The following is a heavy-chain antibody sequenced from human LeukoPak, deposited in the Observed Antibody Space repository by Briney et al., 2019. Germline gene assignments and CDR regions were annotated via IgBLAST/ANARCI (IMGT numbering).Heavy chain of an antibody. J-gene: IGHJ4*02. V-gene: IGHV4-39*07. Sequence: SETLSLTCTVSGGSISSSSYYWGWIRQPPGKGLEWIGSIYYNGSTYYNPSLKSRVTISVDTSKNQFSLKLSSVTAADTAVYYCARLSWGGYRLRTIWGQGTLVTVSS. CDR3: ARLSWGGYRLRTI. CDR1: GGSISSSSYY. CDR2: IYYNGST. D-gene: IGHD3-3*01.